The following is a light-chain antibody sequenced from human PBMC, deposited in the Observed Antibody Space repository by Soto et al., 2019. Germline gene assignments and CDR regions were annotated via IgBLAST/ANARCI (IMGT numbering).Light chain of an antibody. CDR3: QQYSDSPPT. Sequence: PWERATLSCRASQSVSSNHLAWYQQKPGQAPRLLIFGASDRATGIPDRFSGSGSGTDFTLTIDRLEPEDFAMYYCQQYSDSPPTFGQGTKVDIK. V-gene: IGKV3-20*01. CDR2: GAS. CDR1: QSVSSNH. J-gene: IGKJ1*01.